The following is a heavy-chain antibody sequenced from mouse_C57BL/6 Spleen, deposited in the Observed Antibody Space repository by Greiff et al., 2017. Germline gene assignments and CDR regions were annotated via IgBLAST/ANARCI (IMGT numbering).Heavy chain of an antibody. V-gene: IGHV5-12*01. D-gene: IGHD1-1*01. CDR1: GFTFSDYY. CDR2: ISNGGGST. Sequence: LQQSGGGLVQPGGSLKLSCAASGFTFSDYYMYWVRQTPEKRLEWVAYISNGGGSTYYPDTVKGRFTISRDNAKNTLYLQMSRLKSEDTAMYYCARYGSSYGYFDVWGTGTTVTVSS. CDR3: ARYGSSYGYFDV. J-gene: IGHJ1*03.